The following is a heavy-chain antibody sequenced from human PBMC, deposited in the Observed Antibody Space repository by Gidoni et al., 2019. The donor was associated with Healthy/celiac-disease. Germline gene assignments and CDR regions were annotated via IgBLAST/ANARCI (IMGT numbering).Heavy chain of an antibody. CDR1: GGTFSSYT. Sequence: QVQLVQSGAEVKKPGSSVKVSCKASGGTFSSYTISWVRQATGQGLEWMGRIIPILGIANYAQKFQGRVTITADKSTSTAYMELSSLRSEDTAVYYCARDGIVVVPAAIDYYYYGMDVWGQGTTVTVSS. CDR2: IIPILGIA. J-gene: IGHJ6*02. D-gene: IGHD2-2*01. CDR3: ARDGIVVVPAAIDYYYYGMDV. V-gene: IGHV1-69*08.